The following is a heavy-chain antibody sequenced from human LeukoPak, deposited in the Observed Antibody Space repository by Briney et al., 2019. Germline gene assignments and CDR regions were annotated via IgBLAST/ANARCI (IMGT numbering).Heavy chain of an antibody. V-gene: IGHV1-18*01. Sequence: ASVKASCKASGYTFTSYGISWVRQAPGQGLEWMGWISAYNGNTNYAQKLQGRVTMTTDTSTSTAYMELRSLRSDDTAVYYCARGGYYDSSGSPLDVWSKGTTVTVSS. CDR2: ISAYNGNT. CDR3: ARGGYYDSSGSPLDV. D-gene: IGHD3-22*01. CDR1: GYTFTSYG. J-gene: IGHJ6*04.